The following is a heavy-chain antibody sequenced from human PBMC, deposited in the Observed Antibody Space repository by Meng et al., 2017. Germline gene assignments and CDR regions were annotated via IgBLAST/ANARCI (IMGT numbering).Heavy chain of an antibody. CDR3: ATKNDYGDYFSGY. V-gene: IGHV3-48*03. D-gene: IGHD4-17*01. CDR2: ISSSGSTI. CDR1: GFTFSSYE. Sequence: GESLKISCAASGFTFSSYEMNWARQAPGKGLEWVSYISSSGSTIYYADSVKGRFTISRDNAKNSLYLQMNSLRAEDTAVYYCATKNDYGDYFSGYWGQGTLVTVSS. J-gene: IGHJ4*02.